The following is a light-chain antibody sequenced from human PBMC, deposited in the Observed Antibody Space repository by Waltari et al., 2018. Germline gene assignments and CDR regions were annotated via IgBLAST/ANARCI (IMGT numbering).Light chain of an antibody. J-gene: IGLJ3*02. CDR2: DVS. CDR3: CSYAGNYIWV. Sequence: QSALTQPASVSGSPGQSVTISCTGASSDIWRYDIVFWYQQHPGNAPKLIICDVSKRPSGVSDRFSGSKSGDTASLTISGLQFEDEADYYCCSYAGNYIWVFGGGTRLTVL. CDR1: SSDIWRYDI. V-gene: IGLV2-23*02.